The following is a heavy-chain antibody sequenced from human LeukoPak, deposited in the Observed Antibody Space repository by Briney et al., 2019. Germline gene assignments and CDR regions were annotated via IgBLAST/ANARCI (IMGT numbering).Heavy chain of an antibody. CDR1: GYTYTSSY. Sequence: GASVKVSCKASGYTYTSSYMHWVRQAPGQGLEWMGIINPSGGSTSYAQKFQGRVTMTRDMSTSTVYMELSSQRSEDTAVYYCARDDSSSPSLDYWGQGALVGVCS. D-gene: IGHD6-13*01. V-gene: IGHV1-46*01. J-gene: IGHJ4*02. CDR3: ARDDSSSPSLDY. CDR2: INPSGGST.